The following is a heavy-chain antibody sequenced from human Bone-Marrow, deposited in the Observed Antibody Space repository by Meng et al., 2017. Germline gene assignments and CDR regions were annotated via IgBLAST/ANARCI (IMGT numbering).Heavy chain of an antibody. Sequence: GGSLRLSCAASGFTFSSYEMNWVRQAPGKGLEWVSYISSSGSTIYYADSVKGRFTISRDNAKNSLYLQMNSLRAEDTAVYYCAREGYYYDSSGPFDYWGQGTLVTVSS. CDR1: GFTFSSYE. J-gene: IGHJ4*02. CDR3: AREGYYYDSSGPFDY. D-gene: IGHD3-22*01. V-gene: IGHV3-48*03. CDR2: ISSSGSTI.